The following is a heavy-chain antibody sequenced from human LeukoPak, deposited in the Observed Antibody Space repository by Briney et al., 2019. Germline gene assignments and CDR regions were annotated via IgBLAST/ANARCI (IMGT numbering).Heavy chain of an antibody. CDR3: ARSQPLTGTTFNYYYGMDV. CDR2: IWYDGSNK. Sequence: GRSLRLSCAASGFTFSSYGTHWVRQAPGKGLEWVAVIWYDGSNKYYADSVKGRFTISRDNSKNTLYLQMNSLRAEDTAVYYCARSQPLTGTTFNYYYGMDVWGQGTTVTVSS. J-gene: IGHJ6*02. D-gene: IGHD1-7*01. CDR1: GFTFSSYG. V-gene: IGHV3-33*01.